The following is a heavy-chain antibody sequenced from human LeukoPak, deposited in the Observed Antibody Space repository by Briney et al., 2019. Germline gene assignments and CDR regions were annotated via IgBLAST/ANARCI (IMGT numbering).Heavy chain of an antibody. J-gene: IGHJ4*02. D-gene: IGHD4-17*01. Sequence: SETLSLTCTVSGGSMSSSSYYWGWIRQPPGKGLEWIGSIYYSESTYQNPSLKSRVTISVDTSKNQFSLKLSSVTAAGTAVYYCAREVGGDFDALDYWGQGTLVTVSS. CDR3: AREVGGDFDALDY. CDR2: IYYSEST. CDR1: GGSMSSSSYY. V-gene: IGHV4-39*07.